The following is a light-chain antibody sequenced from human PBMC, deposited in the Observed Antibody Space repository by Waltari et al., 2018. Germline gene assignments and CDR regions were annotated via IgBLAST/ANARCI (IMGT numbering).Light chain of an antibody. CDR2: GNS. V-gene: IGLV1-40*01. Sequence: QSVLTQPPSVSGAPGQRVTISCTGSSSNIGAGYDVHWYQQLPGTAPNLLIYGNSNRPSGVPDRFSGSKSGTPASLAITGLQAEDEADYYRQSYDSSLSGPVVFGGGTKLTVL. CDR1: SSNIGAGYD. J-gene: IGLJ2*01. CDR3: QSYDSSLSGPVV.